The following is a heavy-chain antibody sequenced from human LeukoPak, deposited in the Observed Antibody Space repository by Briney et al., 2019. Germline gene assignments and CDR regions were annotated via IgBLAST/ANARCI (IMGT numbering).Heavy chain of an antibody. Sequence: SETLSLTCTVSGGSISSYYWGWIRQPPGKGLEWIGSIYYSGSTYYNPSLKSRVTISVDTSKNQFSLKLSSVTAADTAVYYCARDFGPYSSGWYLGLDYWGQGTLVTVSS. CDR1: GGSISSYY. J-gene: IGHJ4*02. V-gene: IGHV4-39*02. D-gene: IGHD6-19*01. CDR2: IYYSGST. CDR3: ARDFGPYSSGWYLGLDY.